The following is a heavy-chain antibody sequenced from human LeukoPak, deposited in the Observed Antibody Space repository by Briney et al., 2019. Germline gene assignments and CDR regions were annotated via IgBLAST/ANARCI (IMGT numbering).Heavy chain of an antibody. J-gene: IGHJ4*02. CDR2: ISGSGGST. Sequence: GGSLRLSCAASGFTFSSYAMSWVRQAPGKGLEWVSAISGSGGSTYYADSVKGRFTISRDNSKNTLYLQMNSLRAEDTAVYYCAKPTYDILTGWYYFDYWGQGTLVTVSS. V-gene: IGHV3-23*01. CDR1: GFTFSSYA. D-gene: IGHD3-9*01. CDR3: AKPTYDILTGWYYFDY.